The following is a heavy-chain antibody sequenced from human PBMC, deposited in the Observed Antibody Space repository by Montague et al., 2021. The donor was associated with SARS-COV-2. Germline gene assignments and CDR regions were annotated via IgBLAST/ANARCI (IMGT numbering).Heavy chain of an antibody. D-gene: IGHD3-3*01. CDR2: INYSGNT. CDR3: ARGADYDFWSGYLRYKWFDP. J-gene: IGHJ5*02. CDR1: GGSLSGYY. V-gene: IGHV4-34*01. Sequence: SETLSLTCAVYGGSLSGYYWTWIRQTPGKGLEWIGEINYSGNTNYNPSLKSRLTISVDTSKNQFSLKLSSVTTADTAVYYCARGADYDFWSGYLRYKWFDPWGLGTPGTVSS.